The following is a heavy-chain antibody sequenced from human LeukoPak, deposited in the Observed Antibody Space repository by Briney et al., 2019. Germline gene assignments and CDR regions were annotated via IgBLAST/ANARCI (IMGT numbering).Heavy chain of an antibody. CDR2: IKQDGSEK. J-gene: IGHJ4*02. Sequence: GGSLRLSCAASGFTFSSYWMSWVRQAPGKGLEWVANIKQDGSEKYYVDSVKGRFTISRGNAKNSLYLQMNSLRAEDTALYYCATRYASGPIADYWGQGTLVTVSS. D-gene: IGHD3-10*01. V-gene: IGHV3-7*03. CDR1: GFTFSSYW. CDR3: ATRYASGPIADY.